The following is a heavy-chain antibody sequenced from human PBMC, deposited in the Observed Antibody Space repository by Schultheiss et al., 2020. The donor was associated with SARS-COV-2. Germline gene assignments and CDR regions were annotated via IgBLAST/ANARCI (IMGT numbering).Heavy chain of an antibody. CDR2: IYYSGST. D-gene: IGHD1-26*01. V-gene: IGHV4-39*07. J-gene: IGHJ3*02. CDR1: GGSISSSSYY. Sequence: SETLSLTCTVSGGSISSSSYYWGWIRQPPGKGLEWIGSIYYSGSTNYNPSLKSRVTISVDTSKNQFSLKLSSVTAADTAVYYCARSLLVGATYPYAFDIWGQGTMVTVSS. CDR3: ARSLLVGATYPYAFDI.